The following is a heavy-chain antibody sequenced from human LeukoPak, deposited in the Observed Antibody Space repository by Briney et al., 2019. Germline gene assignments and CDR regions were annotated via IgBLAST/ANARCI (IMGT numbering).Heavy chain of an antibody. CDR2: IWYDGSNK. Sequence: PGRSPRLSCAASGFTFSSCGMHWVRQAPGKGLEWVAVIWYDGSNKYYADSVKGRFTISRDNSKNTLYLQMNSLRAEDTAVYYCAGESFNYYDSSGYYDPGGYFDYWGQGTLVTVSS. CDR3: AGESFNYYDSSGYYDPGGYFDY. J-gene: IGHJ4*02. D-gene: IGHD3-22*01. V-gene: IGHV3-33*01. CDR1: GFTFSSCG.